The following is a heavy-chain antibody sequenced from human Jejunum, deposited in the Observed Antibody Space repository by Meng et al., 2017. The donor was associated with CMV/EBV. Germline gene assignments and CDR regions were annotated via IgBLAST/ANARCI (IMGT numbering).Heavy chain of an antibody. CDR3: ARESLRDGYKTVDS. Sequence: DSISSISDYWSWIRQPQGKGLEWIGSIYYNGSTYYNPSLKSRVIISVDTSKNQFSLKLTSVTAADTAVYYCARESLRDGYKTVDSWGQGTLVTVSS. J-gene: IGHJ4*02. CDR2: IYYNGST. D-gene: IGHD5-24*01. CDR1: DSISSISDY. V-gene: IGHV4-39*07.